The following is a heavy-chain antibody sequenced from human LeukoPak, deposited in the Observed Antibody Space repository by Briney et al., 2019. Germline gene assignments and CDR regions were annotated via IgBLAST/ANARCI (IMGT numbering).Heavy chain of an antibody. J-gene: IGHJ5*02. CDR3: ARDNSVGDIAWWFDP. D-gene: IGHD3-16*02. CDR1: GYSFTSHY. Sequence: RASVKVSCKASGYSFTSHYMHWVRQAPGQGLEWMGLINPSGSSTLYAQKFQGRVTMTRDMSTTTDYVELSSLRSEDTAVYYCARDNSVGDIAWWFDPWGQGTLVTVSS. V-gene: IGHV1-46*01. CDR2: INPSGSST.